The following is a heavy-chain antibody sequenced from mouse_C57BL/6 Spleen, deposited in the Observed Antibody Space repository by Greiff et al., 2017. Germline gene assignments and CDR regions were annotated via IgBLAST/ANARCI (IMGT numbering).Heavy chain of an antibody. CDR3: AKGLLGDY. CDR2: IYPGDGDT. CDR1: GYAFSSSW. D-gene: IGHD2-1*01. V-gene: IGHV1-82*01. J-gene: IGHJ2*01. Sequence: VKLQESGPELVKPGASVKISCKASGYAFSSSWMNWVKQRPGKGLEWIGRIYPGDGDTNYNGKFKGKATLTADKSSSTAYMQLSSLTSEDSAVYCCAKGLLGDYWGQGTTLTVSS.